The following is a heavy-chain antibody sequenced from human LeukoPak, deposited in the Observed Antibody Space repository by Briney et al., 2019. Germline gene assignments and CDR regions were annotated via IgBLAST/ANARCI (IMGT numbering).Heavy chain of an antibody. CDR2: ISSSSSYI. Sequence: GGSLRLSCAASGFTFSSYSMNWVRQAPGKELEWVSSISSSSSYIYYADSVKGRFTISRDNAKNSLYLQMNSLRAEDTAVYYCARGGKDQLATLHYYYYYGMDVWGQGTTVTVSS. CDR1: GFTFSSYS. CDR3: ARGGKDQLATLHYYYYYGMDV. D-gene: IGHD2-2*01. J-gene: IGHJ6*02. V-gene: IGHV3-21*01.